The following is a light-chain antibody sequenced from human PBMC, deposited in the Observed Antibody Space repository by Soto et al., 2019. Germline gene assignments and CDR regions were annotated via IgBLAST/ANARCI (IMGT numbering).Light chain of an antibody. V-gene: IGLV2-8*01. CDR2: EVN. CDR1: SSDVGGYNY. Sequence: QSALTQPPSASGSPGQSVAISCTGTSSDVGGYNYVSWYQQHPVKAPKLMIYEVNKRPSGVPDRVSGSKSGNTASLTVSGLQAEDEADYYCSSYAGSSNVFGTGTKLTVL. CDR3: SSYAGSSNV. J-gene: IGLJ1*01.